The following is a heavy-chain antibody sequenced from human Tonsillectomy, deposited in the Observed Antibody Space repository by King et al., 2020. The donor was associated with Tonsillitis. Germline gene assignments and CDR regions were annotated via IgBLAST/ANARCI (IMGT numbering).Heavy chain of an antibody. D-gene: IGHD3-3*01. CDR1: GGSISSSTYY. J-gene: IGHJ4*02. V-gene: IGHV4-39*01. CDR3: ARAGYYAFWSGEPNFDY. CDR2: IYYSGST. Sequence: QLQESGPGLVKPSETLSLTCTVSGGSISSSTYYWGWIRQPPGKGLEWIGSIYYSGSTYYNPSLKSRVTISVDTSKNQFSLKLSSVTAADTAVYYCARAGYYAFWSGEPNFDYWGQGTLVTVSS.